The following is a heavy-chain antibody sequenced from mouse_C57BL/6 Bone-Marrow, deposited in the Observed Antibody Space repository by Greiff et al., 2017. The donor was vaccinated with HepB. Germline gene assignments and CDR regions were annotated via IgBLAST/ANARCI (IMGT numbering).Heavy chain of an antibody. V-gene: IGHV5-6*01. Sequence: EVQLQQSGGDLVKPGGSLKLSCAASGFTFSSYGMSWVRQTPDKRLEWVATISSGGSYTYYPDSVKGRFTISRDNAKNTLYLQMSSLKSEDTAVYYCARHAIYYDYGSYFDYWGQGTTLTVSS. CDR1: GFTFSSYG. J-gene: IGHJ2*01. CDR3: ARHAIYYDYGSYFDY. CDR2: ISSGGSYT. D-gene: IGHD2-4*01.